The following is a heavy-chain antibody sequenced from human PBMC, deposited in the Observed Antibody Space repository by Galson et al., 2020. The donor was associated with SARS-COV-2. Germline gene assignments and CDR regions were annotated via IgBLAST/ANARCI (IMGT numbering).Heavy chain of an antibody. D-gene: IGHD3-3*01. CDR1: GFSISATGVG. CDR3: ARRRGYDFWNPLYWFYC. V-gene: IGHV2-5*02. CDR2: IYWDDDK. Sequence: KMSGPTLVKPTQTLTLTCSFSGFSISATGVGVGWIRQPPGKALEWLAVIYWDDDKRYNSSLKNRLTITKDASKNQVVLTMTNMDPVDTATYYCARRRGYDFWNPLYWFYCGGQGSLVIVSS. J-gene: IGHJ5*01.